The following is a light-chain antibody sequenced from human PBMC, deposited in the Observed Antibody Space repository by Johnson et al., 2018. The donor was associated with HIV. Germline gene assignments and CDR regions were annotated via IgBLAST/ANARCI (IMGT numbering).Light chain of an antibody. Sequence: QSVLTQAPSASGTPGQRVTISCSGSSSNIGSNTVNWYQQLPGTAPNLLISRNNQRPPGIPDRCSGSKSGTSATLGTTGLQPGDEADYSCGTWDSSLKGFFGTGTKVTVL. CDR1: SSNIGSNT. J-gene: IGLJ1*01. CDR3: GTWDSSLKGF. CDR2: RNN. V-gene: IGLV1-44*01.